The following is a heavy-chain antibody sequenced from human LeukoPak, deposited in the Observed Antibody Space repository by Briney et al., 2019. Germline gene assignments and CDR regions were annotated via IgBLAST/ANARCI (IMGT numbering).Heavy chain of an antibody. CDR2: INSDGTTT. J-gene: IGHJ4*02. CDR3: ARGGQQLTLDC. Sequence: GGSLRLSCAASGFPFSTYWIHWVRQAPGKGLVWVSRINSDGTTTHYADSVKGRFTISRDNAKNTLYLQMNSLRAEDTAVYYCARGGQQLTLDCWGQGTLVTVSS. CDR1: GFPFSTYW. V-gene: IGHV3-74*01. D-gene: IGHD6-13*01.